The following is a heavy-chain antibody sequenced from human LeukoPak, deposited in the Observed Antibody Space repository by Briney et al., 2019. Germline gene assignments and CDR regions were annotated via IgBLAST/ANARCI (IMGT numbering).Heavy chain of an antibody. J-gene: IGHJ4*02. D-gene: IGHD1-26*01. CDR2: IRYDGSNK. CDR1: GFTFSSYG. V-gene: IGHV3-30*02. CDR3: AKIEGGSYDSSSFDY. Sequence: GGSLRLSCAASGFTFSSYGMHWVRQAPGKGLEWVAFIRYDGSNKYYAYSVKGRFTISRDNSKNTLYLQMISLRAEDTAVYYCAKIEGGSYDSSSFDYWGQGTLVTVSS.